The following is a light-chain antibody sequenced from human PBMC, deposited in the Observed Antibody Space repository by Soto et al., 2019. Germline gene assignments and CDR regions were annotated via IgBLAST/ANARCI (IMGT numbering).Light chain of an antibody. V-gene: IGKV1-5*01. CDR1: QSISQW. Sequence: DIQMTQSPSTLSASVGDRVAITCRASQSISQWVAWYQQKPGRAPELLIYDASKLKSGVPSRFSGSGSGTNFTLTISSLQPDDFATYYCQYDSSFGQGAKVDIK. CDR3: QYDSS. CDR2: DAS. J-gene: IGKJ2*01.